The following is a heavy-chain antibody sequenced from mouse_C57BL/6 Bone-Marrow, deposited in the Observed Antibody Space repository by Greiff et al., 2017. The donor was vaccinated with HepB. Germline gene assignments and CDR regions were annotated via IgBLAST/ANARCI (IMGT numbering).Heavy chain of an antibody. D-gene: IGHD1-1*01. J-gene: IGHJ4*01. CDR2: IYPGDGDT. CDR1: GYAFSSYW. CDR3: AREITTVPGKNYAMDY. Sequence: VQLQQSGAELVKPGASVKISCKASGYAFSSYWMNWVKQRPGKGLEWIGQIYPGDGDTNYNGKFKGKATLTADNSSSTAYMQRSSLTSEDSAVYFCAREITTVPGKNYAMDYWGQGTSVTVSS. V-gene: IGHV1-80*01.